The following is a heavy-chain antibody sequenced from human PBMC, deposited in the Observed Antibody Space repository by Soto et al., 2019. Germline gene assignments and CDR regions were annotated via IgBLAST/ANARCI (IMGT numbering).Heavy chain of an antibody. CDR1: GGSISSYY. D-gene: IGHD5-18*01. Sequence: QVQLQESGPGLVKPSETLSLTCTVSGGSISSYYWSWIRQPPGKGLEWIAYSYDSGSTSYSPSLQSRVTMSVDTCKNQFSLKLSSVTSADTAVYYCAGGGNTALAYYFYGMDIWGQGTTVTVSS. CDR2: SYDSGST. V-gene: IGHV4-59*01. J-gene: IGHJ6*02. CDR3: AGGGNTALAYYFYGMDI.